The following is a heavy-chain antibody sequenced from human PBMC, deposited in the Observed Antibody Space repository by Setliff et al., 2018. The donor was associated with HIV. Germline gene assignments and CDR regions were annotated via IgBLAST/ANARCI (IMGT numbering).Heavy chain of an antibody. CDR3: AKGPFMITFGGVVDAFDI. J-gene: IGHJ3*02. CDR2: ISGSGGST. CDR1: GFTFSSYA. Sequence: GGSLRLSCAASGFTFSSYAMSWVRQAPGKGLEWVSAISGSGGSTYYADSVKGRFTISRDNSKNTLYLQMNSLRAEDTAVYYCAKGPFMITFGGVVDAFDIWGQGTMVTVS. V-gene: IGHV3-23*01. D-gene: IGHD3-16*01.